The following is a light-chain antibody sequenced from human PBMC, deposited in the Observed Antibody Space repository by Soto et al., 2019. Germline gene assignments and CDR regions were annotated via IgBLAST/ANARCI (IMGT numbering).Light chain of an antibody. CDR2: AAS. CDR1: ETVRSN. Sequence: VMPQSQDTLSVSPGERATLSCRASETVRSNLAWYQQKPGQAPRLLIYAASTRATGIPARFIGNGSGTEFTLTISSLQSEDFAVYYCQQYNHWWTFGQGTKVDIK. V-gene: IGKV3D-15*01. J-gene: IGKJ1*01. CDR3: QQYNHWWT.